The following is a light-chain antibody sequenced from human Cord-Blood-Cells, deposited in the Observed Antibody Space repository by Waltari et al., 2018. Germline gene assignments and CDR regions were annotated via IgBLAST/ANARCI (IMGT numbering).Light chain of an antibody. CDR3: CSYAGSYTVV. CDR2: DVS. CDR1: SSDVGGYNY. V-gene: IGLV2-11*01. Sequence: QSALTQPRSVSGSPGQSVTISCPGTSSDVGGYNYVSWYQQHPGKAPKLMIYDVSKRPSGVPDRFSGSKSGNTASLTISGLQAEDEADYYCCSYAGSYTVVFGGGTKLTGL. J-gene: IGLJ2*01.